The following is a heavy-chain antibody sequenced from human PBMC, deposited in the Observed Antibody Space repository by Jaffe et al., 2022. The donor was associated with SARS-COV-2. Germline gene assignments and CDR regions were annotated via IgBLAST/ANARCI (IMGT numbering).Heavy chain of an antibody. CDR1: GDSISSGSYY. Sequence: QVQLQESGPGLVKPSQTLSLTCTVSGDSISSGSYYWSWIRQPAGKGLEWVGRIYTSGSTNYNPSLKSRVTISVDTSKNQFSLRLSSVTAADTAVYYCARDISGWYGCDYWGQGTLVTVSS. J-gene: IGHJ4*02. CDR2: IYTSGST. D-gene: IGHD6-19*01. CDR3: ARDISGWYGCDY. V-gene: IGHV4-61*02.